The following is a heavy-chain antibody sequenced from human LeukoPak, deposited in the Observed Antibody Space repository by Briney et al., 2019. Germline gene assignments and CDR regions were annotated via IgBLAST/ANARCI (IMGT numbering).Heavy chain of an antibody. J-gene: IGHJ4*02. CDR2: ISTSGST. CDR3: ASPRTSYRYTFDY. CDR1: VASISNYY. Sequence: SETLSLTCAVSVASISNYYWSWIRQAPGKGLEWIGYISTSGSTNYNPSPKSRVSISLDTSNNRFSLNLNFVTAADTAVYFCASPRTSYRYTFDYWGPGALVTVSS. D-gene: IGHD5-18*01. V-gene: IGHV4-4*09.